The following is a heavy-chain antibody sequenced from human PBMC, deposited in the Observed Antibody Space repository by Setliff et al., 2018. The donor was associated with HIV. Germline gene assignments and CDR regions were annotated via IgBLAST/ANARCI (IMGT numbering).Heavy chain of an antibody. J-gene: IGHJ3*01. CDR1: GYTFTSYY. D-gene: IGHD2-8*01. CDR3: VTKVHCSNCLCLDAFDP. CDR2: INPNSGST. Sequence: GASVKVSCKASGYTFTSYYMHWVRQAPGQRLEWMGIINPNSGSTNYAQKFQGRVTMTRDTSISTAHMELSRLRSDDTAVYYCVTKVHCSNCLCLDAFDPWGQGTMVTVSS. V-gene: IGHV1-2*02.